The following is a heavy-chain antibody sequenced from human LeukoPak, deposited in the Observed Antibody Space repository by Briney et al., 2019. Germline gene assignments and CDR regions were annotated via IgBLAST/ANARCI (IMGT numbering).Heavy chain of an antibody. J-gene: IGHJ5*02. V-gene: IGHV3-23*01. CDR3: AKDGAVRRRDNWFDP. CDR2: ISGSGGST. Sequence: GGSLRLSCAASGFTFSAYAMSWVRQAPGKGLEWVSVISGSGGSTYYADSVKGRFTISRDNSKNTLYLQMNSLRAEDTAVYYCAKDGAVRRRDNWFDPWGQGTLVTVSS. CDR1: GFTFSAYA. D-gene: IGHD3-16*01.